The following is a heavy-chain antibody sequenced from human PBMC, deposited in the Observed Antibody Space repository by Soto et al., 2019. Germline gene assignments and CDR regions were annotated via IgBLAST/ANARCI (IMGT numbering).Heavy chain of an antibody. Sequence: PSETLSLTCTVSGGSISSGDYYWSWIRQPPGKGLEWIGYIYYSGSTYYNPSLKSRVTISVDTSKNQFSLKLSSVTAADTAVYYCARDPPYYYDSSGYYSDAFDIWGQGTMVTVSS. J-gene: IGHJ3*02. CDR1: GGSISSGDYY. D-gene: IGHD3-22*01. CDR2: IYYSGST. CDR3: ARDPPYYYDSSGYYSDAFDI. V-gene: IGHV4-30-4*01.